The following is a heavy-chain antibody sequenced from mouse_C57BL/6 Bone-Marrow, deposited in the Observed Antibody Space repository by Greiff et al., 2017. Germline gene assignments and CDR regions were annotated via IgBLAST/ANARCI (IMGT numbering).Heavy chain of an antibody. V-gene: IGHV1-19*01. CDR1: GYTFTDYY. D-gene: IGHD1-1*01. J-gene: IGHJ3*01. Sequence: VQLQQSGPVLVKPGASVKMSCKASGYTFTDYYMNWVKQSHGKSLEWIGVINPYNGGTSYNQKFKGKATLTVDKSSSTAYMQLNSLTSEDSAVYDSAGGYGSSAFGDWGQGTMVTV. CDR3: AGGYGSSAFGD. CDR2: INPYNGGT.